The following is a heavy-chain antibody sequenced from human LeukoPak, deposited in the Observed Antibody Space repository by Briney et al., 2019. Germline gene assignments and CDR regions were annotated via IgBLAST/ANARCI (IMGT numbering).Heavy chain of an antibody. J-gene: IGHJ4*02. V-gene: IGHV3-23*01. CDR2: ISGSGGST. Sequence: GGSLTLSCAASGFTFSSYAMSWVRQAPGEGLEWVSAISGSGGSTYYADSVQGRFTISRDNSKNTLYLQMSSLRAEDTALYYCATEVTYTYGHFTSWGQGPLVTVSS. CDR3: ATEVTYTYGHFTS. CDR1: GFTFSSYA. D-gene: IGHD5-18*01.